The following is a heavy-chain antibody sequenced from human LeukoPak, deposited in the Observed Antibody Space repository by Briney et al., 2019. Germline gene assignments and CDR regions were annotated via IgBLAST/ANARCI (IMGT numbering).Heavy chain of an antibody. Sequence: GGSLRLSCAASGFTFDDYAMHWVRQAPGKGLEWVSGISWNSGSIGYADSVKGRFTVSRDNAKNSLYLQMNSLRAEDTALYYCAKARSGAPLVGYMDVWGKGATVTISS. CDR1: GFTFDDYA. J-gene: IGHJ6*03. D-gene: IGHD3-10*01. V-gene: IGHV3-9*01. CDR3: AKARSGAPLVGYMDV. CDR2: ISWNSGSI.